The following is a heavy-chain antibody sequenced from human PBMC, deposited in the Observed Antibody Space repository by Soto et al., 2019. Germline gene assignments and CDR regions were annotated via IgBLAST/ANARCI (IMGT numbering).Heavy chain of an antibody. V-gene: IGHV4-31*03. CDR3: ARGRTMLGAKTFCDY. J-gene: IGHJ4*02. CDR1: GQTGSGNIPF. CDR2: ISYSGST. Sequence: PSETESRNRCASGQTGSGNIPFRPYVTEAPGKGLEWLGYISYSGSTYYNPALNPALKTRLSISIDTSENHFSLHLSSVNAADTAVYYGARGRTMLGAKTFCDYWGQGTRVNVSA. D-gene: IGHD1-26*01.